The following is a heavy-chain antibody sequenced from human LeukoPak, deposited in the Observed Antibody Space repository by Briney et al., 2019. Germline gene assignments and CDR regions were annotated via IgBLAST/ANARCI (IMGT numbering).Heavy chain of an antibody. CDR1: GYSFTSCW. D-gene: IGHD2-21*01. CDR3: ARRAYGAWYYMDV. CDR2: IYPGDSDT. J-gene: IGHJ6*03. V-gene: IGHV5-51*01. Sequence: RGESLKISCKGSGYSFTSCWIGWVRQMPGKGLEWMGIIYPGDSDTRYSPSSQGQVTISADKSISTAYLQWSSLKASDTAMYYCARRAYGAWYYMDVWGKGTTVTVSS.